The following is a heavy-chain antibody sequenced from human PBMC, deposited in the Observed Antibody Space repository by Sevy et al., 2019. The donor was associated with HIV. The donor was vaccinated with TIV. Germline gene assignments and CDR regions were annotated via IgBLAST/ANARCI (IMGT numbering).Heavy chain of an antibody. CDR1: GFTFSDYY. J-gene: IGHJ4*02. D-gene: IGHD2-15*01. Sequence: GGSLRLSCAASGFTFSDYYMSWIRQAPGKGLEWISYISGSDNTIYYADSVKGRFTISRDNAKNSLYLQMNSLRAEDTAVYYCARVPRDIVVVVAATQHIDYWGQGTLVTVSS. CDR3: ARVPRDIVVVVAATQHIDY. CDR2: ISGSDNTI. V-gene: IGHV3-11*04.